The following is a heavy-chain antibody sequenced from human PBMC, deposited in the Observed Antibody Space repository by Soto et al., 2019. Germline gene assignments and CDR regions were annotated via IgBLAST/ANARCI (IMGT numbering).Heavy chain of an antibody. J-gene: IGHJ6*02. D-gene: IGHD1-26*01. CDR1: GFKFSSYG. CDR2: ISYDGRNK. CDR3: AKDWKWEAFYYGMNV. V-gene: IGHV3-30*18. Sequence: QEQLVQSGGGVVQPGRSLRLSCAASGFKFSSYGMHWVRQAPGKGLEWVAAISYDGRNKYYADSVKGRFTISRDNYENTLFLQRNSLRGDDTAVYYCAKDWKWEAFYYGMNVWGQGTTVTVSS.